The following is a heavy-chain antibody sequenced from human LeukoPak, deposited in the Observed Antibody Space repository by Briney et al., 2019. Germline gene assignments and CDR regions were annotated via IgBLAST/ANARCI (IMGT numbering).Heavy chain of an antibody. Sequence: TSETLSLTCTVSGGSISSSSYYWGWIRQPPGKGLEWIGSIYYSGSTYYNPSLKSRVTISVDTSKNQFSLKLSSVTAADTAVYYCARDVGGIAVAGYYFDYWGQGTLVTVSS. J-gene: IGHJ4*02. V-gene: IGHV4-39*07. CDR1: GGSISSSSYY. D-gene: IGHD6-19*01. CDR3: ARDVGGIAVAGYYFDY. CDR2: IYYSGST.